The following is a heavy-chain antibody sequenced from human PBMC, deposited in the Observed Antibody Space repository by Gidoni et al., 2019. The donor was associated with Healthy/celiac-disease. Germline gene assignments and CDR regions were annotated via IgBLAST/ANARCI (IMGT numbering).Heavy chain of an antibody. Sequence: QVQLVESGGGVVQPGRSLRLSCAASGFTFSSYGMHWVRQAPGKGLEWVAVIWYDVSNKYYADSVKGRFTISRDNSKNTLYLQMNSLRAEDTAVYYCARGGRSGSRWLQWGGYWGQGTLVTVSS. CDR3: ARGGRSGSRWLQWGGY. CDR1: GFTFSSYG. V-gene: IGHV3-33*01. J-gene: IGHJ4*02. CDR2: IWYDVSNK. D-gene: IGHD5-12*01.